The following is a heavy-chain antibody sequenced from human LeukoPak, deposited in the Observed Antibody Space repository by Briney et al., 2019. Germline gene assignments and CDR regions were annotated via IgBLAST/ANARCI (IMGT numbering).Heavy chain of an antibody. D-gene: IGHD5-12*01. CDR1: GYTFTGYY. J-gene: IGHJ4*02. V-gene: IGHV1-46*01. Sequence: ASVKVSCKASGYTFTGYYMHWVRQAPGQGLEWMGIINPSGGSTSYAQKFQGRVTMTRDMSTSTVYMELSSLRSGDTAVYYCARDRDSGYPSSYWGQGTLVTVSS. CDR3: ARDRDSGYPSSY. CDR2: INPSGGST.